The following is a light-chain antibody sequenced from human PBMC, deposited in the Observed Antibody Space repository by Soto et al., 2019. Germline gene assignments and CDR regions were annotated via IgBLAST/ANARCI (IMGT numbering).Light chain of an antibody. CDR2: AAS. CDR3: QQYDHWPPYS. J-gene: IGKJ2*01. Sequence: TQSPVTLSVSPGDAATLSFRASQSVSRFLASYQQTPGQPPRLLIYAASSRVLGVPARFTGSGSGTDFTLTISDVQSEDAAIYYCQQYDHWPPYSFGQGTRLEI. CDR1: QSVSRF. V-gene: IGKV3-15*01.